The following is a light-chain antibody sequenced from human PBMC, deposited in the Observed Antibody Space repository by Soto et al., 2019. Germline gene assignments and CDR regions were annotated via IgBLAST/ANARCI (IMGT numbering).Light chain of an antibody. CDR2: GAS. CDR3: QHYGSSLLT. V-gene: IGKV3-20*01. CDR1: QSVSSSY. Sequence: EIVLTQSPGTLSLSPGDRATLSCRASQSVSSSYLAWYQQKPGQAPRLLIYGASSRATGIPDRFSGSGSGTDFTLTISRLEPEDFAVYYCQHYGSSLLTFGGGTKVEIK. J-gene: IGKJ4*01.